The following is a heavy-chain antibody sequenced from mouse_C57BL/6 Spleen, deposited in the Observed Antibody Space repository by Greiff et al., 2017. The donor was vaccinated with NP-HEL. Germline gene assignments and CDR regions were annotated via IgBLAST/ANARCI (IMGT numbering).Heavy chain of an antibody. CDR2: ISDGGSYT. V-gene: IGHV5-4*01. J-gene: IGHJ4*01. CDR3: AREGTTVVAYYAMDY. CDR1: GFTFSSYA. D-gene: IGHD1-1*01. Sequence: DVMLVESGGGLVKPGGSLKLSCAASGFTFSSYAMSWVRQTPEKRLEWVATISDGGSYTYYPDNVKGRFTISRDNAKNNLYLQMSHLKYEDTAMYYCAREGTTVVAYYAMDYWGQGTSVTVSS.